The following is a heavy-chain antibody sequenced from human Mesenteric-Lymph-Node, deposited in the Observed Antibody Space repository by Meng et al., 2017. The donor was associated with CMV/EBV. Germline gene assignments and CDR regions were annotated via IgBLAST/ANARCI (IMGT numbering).Heavy chain of an antibody. J-gene: IGHJ6*02. D-gene: IGHD6-19*01. V-gene: IGHV5-51*01. CDR2: IYPGDSDT. CDR1: GYTFTNYW. CDR3: VRHDPPTGWYGGQVFYGMDV. Sequence: GESLKISCKGSGYTFTNYWIVWVRQMPGKGLEWMGFIYPGDSDTRYNPSFQGQVTISADKSISTAYLQWSSLKASDTAMYYCVRHDPPTGWYGGQVFYGMDVWGQGTTVTVSS.